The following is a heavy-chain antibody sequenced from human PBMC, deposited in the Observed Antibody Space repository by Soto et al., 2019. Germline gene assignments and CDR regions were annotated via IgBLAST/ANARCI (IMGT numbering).Heavy chain of an antibody. CDR1: GFTFGNYW. D-gene: IGHD3-10*01. V-gene: IGHV3-74*01. CDR3: ARCLGSGRGNYGMDV. Sequence: EVPLVESGGGLVQPGGSLRLSCAASGFTFGNYWMHWVRQDPVKGLVWVSRISSDGSTTTTYADSVKGRFTISRDNARNTLWLQMNSLTADDTAVYYCARCLGSGRGNYGMDVWGQGTTVTVSS. J-gene: IGHJ6*02. CDR2: ISSDGSTT.